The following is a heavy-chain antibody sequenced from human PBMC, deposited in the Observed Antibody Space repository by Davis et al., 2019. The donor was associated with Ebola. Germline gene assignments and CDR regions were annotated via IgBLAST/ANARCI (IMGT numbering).Heavy chain of an antibody. CDR3: ARGIVGLRIPKGKYFYMDA. CDR1: GFPFSDYA. D-gene: IGHD1-26*01. J-gene: IGHJ6*03. Sequence: GESLKISCEASGFPFSDYAMHRVRQAPGKGLEWVAVIWSDGLNHYYTNSVKGRFAISRDNSKNMVYLQMDSVTAEDTAVYHCARGIVGLRIPKGKYFYMDAWGKGTTVIVS. CDR2: IWSDGLNH. V-gene: IGHV3-33*01.